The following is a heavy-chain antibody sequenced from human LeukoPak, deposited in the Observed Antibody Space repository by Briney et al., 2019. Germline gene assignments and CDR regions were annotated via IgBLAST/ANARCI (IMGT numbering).Heavy chain of an antibody. CDR2: IGIRGDT. CDR3: ARGGKKVACIHQFDF. CDR1: GFTSIDYD. Sequence: GGSLRLSCAASGFTSIDYDMHWVRQVIGKGLEWVSAIGIRGDTHYSGSVKGRFTISRENAESSLYLQMNSLRAEDTAVYYCARGGKKVACIHQFDFWGQGTLVTVSS. D-gene: IGHD6-19*01. V-gene: IGHV3-13*01. J-gene: IGHJ4*01.